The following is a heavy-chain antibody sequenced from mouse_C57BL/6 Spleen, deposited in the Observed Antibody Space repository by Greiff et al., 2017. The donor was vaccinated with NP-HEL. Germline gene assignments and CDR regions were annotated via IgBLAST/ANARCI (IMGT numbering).Heavy chain of an antibody. J-gene: IGHJ2*01. D-gene: IGHD2-3*01. Sequence: EVKLMESGGGLVKPGGSLKLSCAASGFTFSDYGMHWVRQAPEKGLEWVAYISSGSSTIYYADTVKGRFTISRDNAKNTLFLQMTSLRSEDTAMYYCARPDGYYPYYFDYWGQGTTLTVSS. CDR3: ARPDGYYPYYFDY. CDR1: GFTFSDYG. V-gene: IGHV5-17*01. CDR2: ISSGSSTI.